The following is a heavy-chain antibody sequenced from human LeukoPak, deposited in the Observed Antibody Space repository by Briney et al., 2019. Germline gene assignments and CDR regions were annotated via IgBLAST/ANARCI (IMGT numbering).Heavy chain of an antibody. CDR2: INTDTGNP. CDR3: ARGIGIGTVLMVHGNMDV. CDR1: GYTFTKYG. V-gene: IGHV7-4-1*02. Sequence: ASVKVSCKASGYTFTKYGVYWVRQAPGQGLEWMGWINTDTGNPTYAQGFTGRFVFSLDTSVSTTYLQISSLKPEDIAVYYCARGIGIGTVLMVHGNMDVWGKGTTVTVSS. D-gene: IGHD2-8*01. J-gene: IGHJ6*03.